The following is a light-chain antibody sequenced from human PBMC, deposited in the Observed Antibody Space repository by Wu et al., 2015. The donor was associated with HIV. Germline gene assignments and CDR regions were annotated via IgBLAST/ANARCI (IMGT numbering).Light chain of an antibody. CDR2: GPS. CDR1: QSVNNR. V-gene: IGKV3-15*01. Sequence: EVVMTQSPATLSVSPGERATLSCRASQSVNNRVAWYQQKVGRAPRLLIYGPSSRATGVPARFTGSGSGTEFTLTISSLQSEDFAVYYCQQYNNWPEDTFGQGTKLEIK. J-gene: IGKJ2*01. CDR3: QQYNNWPEDT.